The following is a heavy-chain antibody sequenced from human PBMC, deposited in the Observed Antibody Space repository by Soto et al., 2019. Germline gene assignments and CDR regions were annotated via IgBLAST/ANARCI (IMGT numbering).Heavy chain of an antibody. J-gene: IGHJ3*02. D-gene: IGHD3-22*01. V-gene: IGHV4-59*01. CDR3: AREPRVYDSSGYYWTDSFDI. CDR2: IYYSGST. CDR1: GGSISSYY. Sequence: PSETRSLTCTVSGGSISSYYWSWIRQPPGKGLEWIGYIYYSGSTNYNPSLKSRVTISVDTSKNQFSLKLRSLTAADTAVYYCAREPRVYDSSGYYWTDSFDIWGQGTMVT.